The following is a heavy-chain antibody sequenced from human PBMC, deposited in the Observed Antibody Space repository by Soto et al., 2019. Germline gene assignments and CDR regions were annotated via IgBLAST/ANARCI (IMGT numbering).Heavy chain of an antibody. CDR3: ARDATLYESSAYYYLY. CDR2: VIPIFGTA. J-gene: IGHJ4*02. V-gene: IGHV1-69*13. CDR1: GGTFSSSA. D-gene: IGHD3-22*01. Sequence: ASVKVSCKASGGTFSSSAISWLRQAPGQGLEWMGGVIPIFGTANYAQKFQGRVTITADEPTSTAYMELSSLRSEDTAVYYCARDATLYESSAYYYLYWGQGTLVTVSS.